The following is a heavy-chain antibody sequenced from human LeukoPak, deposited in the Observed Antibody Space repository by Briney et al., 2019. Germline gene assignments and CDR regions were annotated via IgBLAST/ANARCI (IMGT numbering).Heavy chain of an antibody. J-gene: IGHJ4*02. V-gene: IGHV4-61*02. CDR1: GGSISSGSYY. CDR3: ARAPGYSSSWDH. CDR2: IYTSGST. Sequence: SETLSLTCTVSGGSISSGSYYWSWIRQPAGKGLEWIGRIYTSGSTNYNPSLKSRVTISVDTSKNQFSLKLSSVTAADTAVYYCARAPGYSSSWDHWGQGTLVTVSS. D-gene: IGHD6-13*01.